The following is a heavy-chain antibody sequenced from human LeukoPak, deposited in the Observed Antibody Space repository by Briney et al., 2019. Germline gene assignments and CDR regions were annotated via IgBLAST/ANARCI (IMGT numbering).Heavy chain of an antibody. D-gene: IGHD5-12*01. CDR2: ISSSSSTI. Sequence: SGGSLRLSCAASGFTFSSYSMNWVRQAPGKGLEWVSYISSSSSTIYYADSAKGRFTISRDNAKNSLYLQMNSLRAEDTAVYYCARDLYSSDYYYYGMDVWGQGTTVTVSS. CDR3: ARDLYSSDYYYYGMDV. CDR1: GFTFSSYS. J-gene: IGHJ6*02. V-gene: IGHV3-48*04.